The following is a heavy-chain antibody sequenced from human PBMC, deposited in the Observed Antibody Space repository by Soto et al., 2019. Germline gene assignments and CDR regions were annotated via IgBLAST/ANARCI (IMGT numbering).Heavy chain of an antibody. D-gene: IGHD3-10*01. Sequence: PGESLKISCKGSGYSFTSYWIGWVRQVPGKGLEWMGIIYPGDSDTRYSPSFQGQVTISADKSISTAYLQWSSPKASDTAINYCAVVATMVRGALHGMDVWGQGTTVTVSS. CDR1: GYSFTSYW. J-gene: IGHJ6*02. CDR2: IYPGDSDT. CDR3: AVVATMVRGALHGMDV. V-gene: IGHV5-51*01.